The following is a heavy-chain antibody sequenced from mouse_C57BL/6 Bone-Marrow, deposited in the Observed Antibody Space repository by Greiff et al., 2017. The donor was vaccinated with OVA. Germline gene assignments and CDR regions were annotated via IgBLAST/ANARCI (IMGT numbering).Heavy chain of an antibody. CDR3: ARCYGSRVYAMDY. Sequence: VQLQQSGPELVKPGASVKISCKASGYAFSSSWMNWVKQRPGKGLEWIGRIYPGDGDTNYNGKFKGKATLTADKSSSTAYMQLSSLTSEDSAVYFCARCYGSRVYAMDYWGQGTSVTVSS. D-gene: IGHD1-1*01. J-gene: IGHJ4*01. CDR1: GYAFSSSW. V-gene: IGHV1-82*01. CDR2: IYPGDGDT.